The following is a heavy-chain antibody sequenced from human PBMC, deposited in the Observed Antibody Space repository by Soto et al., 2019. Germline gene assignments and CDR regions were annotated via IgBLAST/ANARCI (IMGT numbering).Heavy chain of an antibody. CDR2: INPSGGST. J-gene: IGHJ4*02. V-gene: IGHV1-46*01. D-gene: IGHD3-22*01. Sequence: GASVKVSCKASGYTFTSYYMHWVRQAPGQGLEWMGIINPSGGSTSYAQKFQGRVTMTRDTSTSTVYMELSSLRSEDTAVYYCARDHYDSSGTVQWPSDYWGQGTLVTVSS. CDR1: GYTFTSYY. CDR3: ARDHYDSSGTVQWPSDY.